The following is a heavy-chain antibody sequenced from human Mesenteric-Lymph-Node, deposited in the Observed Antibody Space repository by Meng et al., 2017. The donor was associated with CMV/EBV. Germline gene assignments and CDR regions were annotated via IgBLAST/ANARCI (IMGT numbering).Heavy chain of an antibody. V-gene: IGHV4-34*01. D-gene: IGHD6-6*01. CDR1: GGSFSGYY. CDR3: ARLLSSSSRGDY. J-gene: IGHJ4*02. Sequence: SETLSLTCAVYGGSFSGYYWSWIRQPPGKGLEWIGEINHSGSTNYNPSLKSRVTISVDTSKNQFSLKLSSVTAADTAVYYCARLLSSSSRGDYWGQGKLVTVSS. CDR2: INHSGST.